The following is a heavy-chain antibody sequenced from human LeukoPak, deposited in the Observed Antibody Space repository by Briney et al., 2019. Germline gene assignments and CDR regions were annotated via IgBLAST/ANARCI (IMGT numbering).Heavy chain of an antibody. CDR1: GGTFSGYA. Sequence: SVKVSCKASGGTFSGYAISWVRQGPGQGLEWMGRIIPILGIANYAQKFQGRVTITADKSTSTAYMELSSLRSEDTAVYYCARPYDSSGYYFDYWGQGTLVTVSS. CDR2: IIPILGIA. J-gene: IGHJ4*02. V-gene: IGHV1-69*04. CDR3: ARPYDSSGYYFDY. D-gene: IGHD3-22*01.